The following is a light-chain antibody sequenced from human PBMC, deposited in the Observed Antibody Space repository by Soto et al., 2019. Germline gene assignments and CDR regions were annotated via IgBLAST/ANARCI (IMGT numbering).Light chain of an antibody. Sequence: IQMTQYTSTLSASVGDRVTIICRASQSISNWLAWYQQKPGKAPKLLIYDASSLKGGVPSRFSGSGSGTEFTLTISSLQPDDFATYYCQQYNSYSLTFGQGTKV. CDR1: QSISNW. CDR2: DAS. CDR3: QQYNSYSLT. V-gene: IGKV1-5*02. J-gene: IGKJ1*01.